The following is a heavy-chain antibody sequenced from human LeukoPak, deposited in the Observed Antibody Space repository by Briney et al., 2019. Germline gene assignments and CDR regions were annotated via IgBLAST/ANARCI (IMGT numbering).Heavy chain of an antibody. CDR1: AFTFSSYG. V-gene: IGHV3-33*01. CDR2: IWYDGSNK. D-gene: IGHD5-18*01. J-gene: IGHJ4*02. Sequence: GGSLRLSCAASAFTFSSYGMHLVRQAPGKGLEWVAVIWYDGSNKYYADSVKGRFTISRDNSKNTLYLQMNSLRAEDTAVYYCAREEKIQLWLRGFDYWGQGTLVTVSS. CDR3: AREEKIQLWLRGFDY.